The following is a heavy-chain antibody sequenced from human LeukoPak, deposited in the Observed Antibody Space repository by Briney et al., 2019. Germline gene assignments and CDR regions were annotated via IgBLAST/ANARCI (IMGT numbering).Heavy chain of an antibody. CDR3: ARDYYDSSGYYYFDY. D-gene: IGHD3-22*01. J-gene: IGHJ4*02. V-gene: IGHV3-11*04. CDR2: ISSSGSTI. Sequence: GGSLRLSCAASGFTFSDYYMSWIRQAPGKGLEGVSYISSSGSTIYYADSVKGRFTISRDNAKNSLYLQMNSLRAEDTAVYYCARDYYDSSGYYYFDYWGQGTLVTVSS. CDR1: GFTFSDYY.